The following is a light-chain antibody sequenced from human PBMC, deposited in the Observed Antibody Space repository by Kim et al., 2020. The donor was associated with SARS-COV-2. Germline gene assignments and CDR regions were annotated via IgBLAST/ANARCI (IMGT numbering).Light chain of an antibody. CDR3: QAWDSSTAV. CDR1: KLGDKF. Sequence: SVSPGQTATITCCGDKLGDKFACWYQQKPGQSHVVVIYQDTKRPSEIPERFSGSNSGNTAALTISGTQAMDEADYYCQAWDSSTAVFGGGTQLTVL. V-gene: IGLV3-1*01. CDR2: QDT. J-gene: IGLJ3*02.